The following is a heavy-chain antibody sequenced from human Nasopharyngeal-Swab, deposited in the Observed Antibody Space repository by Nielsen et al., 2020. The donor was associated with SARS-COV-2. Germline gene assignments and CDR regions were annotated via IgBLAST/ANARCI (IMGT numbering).Heavy chain of an antibody. J-gene: IGHJ6*03. CDR2: MNPNSGNT. CDR3: ARGGDYYDSSGYYYASYYYMDV. CDR1: GYTFTSYD. Sequence: ASVKVSCKASGYTFTSYDINWVRQATGQGLEWMGWMNPNSGNTGYAQKFQGRVTITADESTSTAYMELSSLRSEDTAVYYCARGGDYYDSSGYYYASYYYMDVWGKGTTVTVSS. D-gene: IGHD3-22*01. V-gene: IGHV1-8*01.